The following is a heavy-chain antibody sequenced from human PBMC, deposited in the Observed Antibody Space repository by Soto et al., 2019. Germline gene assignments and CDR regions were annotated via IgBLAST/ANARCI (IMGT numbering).Heavy chain of an antibody. CDR2: ISGNGGST. J-gene: IGHJ4*02. V-gene: IGHV3-23*01. CDR1: GFTFSNYV. D-gene: IGHD2-15*01. CDR3: ARVGSPGYCSGGFCPPPDY. Sequence: EVQLLESGGGLVQPGGSLRLSCAVSGFTFSNYVMNWVRQAPGKGLEWVSGISGNGGSTYYADSVKGRVTISRDNSKNSLYLQMNSLTAEDTAVYYCARVGSPGYCSGGFCPPPDYWGQGTLVTVSS.